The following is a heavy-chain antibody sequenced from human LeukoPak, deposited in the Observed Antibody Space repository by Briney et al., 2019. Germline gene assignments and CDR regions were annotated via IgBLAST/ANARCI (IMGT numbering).Heavy chain of an antibody. CDR1: GFTFSSYA. V-gene: IGHV3-23*01. CDR3: AIPFYYGSGSYYDY. D-gene: IGHD3-10*01. Sequence: GGSLRLSCAASGFTFSSYAMSWVRQAPGKGLEWVSAISGSGGSTYYADSVRGRFTISRDNSKNTLYLQMNSLRAEDTAVYYCAIPFYYGSGSYYDYWGQGTLVTVSS. J-gene: IGHJ4*02. CDR2: ISGSGGST.